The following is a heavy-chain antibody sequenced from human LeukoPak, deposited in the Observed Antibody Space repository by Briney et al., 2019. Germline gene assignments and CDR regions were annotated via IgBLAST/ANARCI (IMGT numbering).Heavy chain of an antibody. V-gene: IGHV3-11*04. J-gene: IGHJ4*02. CDR2: ISSSAGTI. D-gene: IGHD6-19*01. CDR3: ARDLGSGCFDY. Sequence: TGGSLRLSXAASGFSFSDYYMSWVRQAPGKGLEWLSYISSSAGTIYYADSVKGRFTISRDNAKNSLYLQGNSLRAEDTAVYYCARDLGSGCFDYWGQGTLVTVSS. CDR1: GFSFSDYY.